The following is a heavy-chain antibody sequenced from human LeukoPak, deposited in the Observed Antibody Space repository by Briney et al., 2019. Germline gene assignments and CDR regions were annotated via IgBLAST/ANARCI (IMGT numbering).Heavy chain of an antibody. Sequence: SVKVSCKASGGTFSSYAISWVRQAPGQGLEWMGGIIPIFGTANYAQKFQGRVTITADESTSTAYMELSSLRSEDTAVYYCARRKGYCSSTSCYGPDLDYWGQGTLVTVSS. CDR1: GGTFSSYA. CDR3: ARRKGYCSSTSCYGPDLDY. J-gene: IGHJ4*02. CDR2: IIPIFGTA. D-gene: IGHD2-2*01. V-gene: IGHV1-69*13.